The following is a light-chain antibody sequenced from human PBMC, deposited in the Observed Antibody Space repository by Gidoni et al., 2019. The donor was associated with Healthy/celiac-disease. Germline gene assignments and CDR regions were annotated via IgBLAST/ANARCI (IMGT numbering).Light chain of an antibody. Sequence: QSALTQPASVSGSPGQSITISCTGTSSDVGGFNYVSWYQQYPDKAPKLMIYDVTKRPSGVSNRFSGAKSGNTASLTISGLQAEDEADYYCSTYTSSSTPVFGGGTKVTVL. CDR2: DVT. V-gene: IGLV2-14*01. CDR1: SSDVGGFNY. CDR3: STYTSSSTPV. J-gene: IGLJ2*01.